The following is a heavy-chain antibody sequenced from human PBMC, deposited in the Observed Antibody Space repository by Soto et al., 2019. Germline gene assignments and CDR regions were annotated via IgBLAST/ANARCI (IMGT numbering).Heavy chain of an antibody. V-gene: IGHV4-4*07. D-gene: IGHD4-17*01. J-gene: IGHJ5*02. CDR2: VYATGTS. CDR3: VRDGSKTLRDCFDP. Sequence: SETLSLNCSVSGGSMSKFYWSWIRKTAGKGLERMGRVYATGTSDYNPSLRSRIAMSVDISKKTFSLRLRSVTAADTGVYYCVRDGSKTLRDCFDPWGQGILVTVSS. CDR1: GGSMSKFY.